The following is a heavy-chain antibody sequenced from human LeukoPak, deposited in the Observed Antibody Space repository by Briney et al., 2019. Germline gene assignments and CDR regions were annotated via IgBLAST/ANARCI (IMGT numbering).Heavy chain of an antibody. V-gene: IGHV4-34*01. CDR1: GWSFSGYY. CDR2: INHSGST. D-gene: IGHD3-22*01. J-gene: IGHJ4*01. Sequence: SETLSLTCAVYGWSFSGYYWSWIRQPPGKGLEWIGEINHSGSTNYNPSLKSRVTISVDTSKNQFSLKLSSVTAADTAVYYCASRGYYYDSSGYYSAYYFDYWGHGTLVTVSS. CDR3: ASRGYYYDSSGYYSAYYFDY.